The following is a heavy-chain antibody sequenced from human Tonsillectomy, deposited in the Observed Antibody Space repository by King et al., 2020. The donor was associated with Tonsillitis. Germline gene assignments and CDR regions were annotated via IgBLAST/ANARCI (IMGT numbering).Heavy chain of an antibody. Sequence: QLQESGPGLVKPSQTLSLTCTVSGGSISSGSYYWSWIRQPAGKGLEWIGRIYTSGSTNYNPSLKSRVTISVDTSKNQFSLKLSSVTAADTAVYYCARGVAVVVAATYGGDAFDIWGQGTMVTVSS. CDR3: ARGVAVVVAATYGGDAFDI. D-gene: IGHD2-15*01. J-gene: IGHJ3*02. CDR2: IYTSGST. V-gene: IGHV4-61*02. CDR1: GGSISSGSYY.